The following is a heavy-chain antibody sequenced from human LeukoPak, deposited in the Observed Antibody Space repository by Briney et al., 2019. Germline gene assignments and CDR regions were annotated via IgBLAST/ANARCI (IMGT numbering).Heavy chain of an antibody. J-gene: IGHJ4*02. CDR3: SNGYCSGDSCY. CDR2: INQGGSEK. V-gene: IGHV3-7*01. Sequence: PGGSLRLSCAASGFTFSNYWMSWVRQTPGKGLEWVGNINQGGSEKYYVDSVKGRFTIPRDNAKNSLYLQINSPTVEDTAVYYCSNGYCSGDSCYWGQGTLVTVSS. CDR1: GFTFSNYW. D-gene: IGHD2-15*01.